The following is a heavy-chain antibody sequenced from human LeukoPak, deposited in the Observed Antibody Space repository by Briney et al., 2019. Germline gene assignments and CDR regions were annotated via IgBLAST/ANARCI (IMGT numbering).Heavy chain of an antibody. D-gene: IGHD3-10*01. CDR3: ARELSWFGELEVNFDY. CDR1: GGSISSYY. CDR2: IYASGST. V-gene: IGHV4-4*07. Sequence: SETLSLTCTVSGGSISSYYWSWIRQPAGKGLEWIGRIYASGSTNYNPSLKSRVTMSVDTSKNQFSLKLSSVTAADTAVYYCARELSWFGELEVNFDYWGQGTLVSVSS. J-gene: IGHJ4*02.